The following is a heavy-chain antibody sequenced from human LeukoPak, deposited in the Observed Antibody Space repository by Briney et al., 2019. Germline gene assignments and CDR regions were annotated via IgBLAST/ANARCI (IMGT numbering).Heavy chain of an antibody. CDR2: IHTSGIT. CDR1: GGSITSYY. D-gene: IGHD3-10*01. J-gene: IGHJ3*02. CDR3: ARSDGYGLVGI. Sequence: TSETLSLTCTVSGGSITSYYWSCIRQPAGKGLEWIGRIHTSGITNYNPSLKSRVTMSVDTSKNQFSLNLSSVTAADTAVYYCARSDGYGLVGIWGQGTMVTVSS. V-gene: IGHV4-4*07.